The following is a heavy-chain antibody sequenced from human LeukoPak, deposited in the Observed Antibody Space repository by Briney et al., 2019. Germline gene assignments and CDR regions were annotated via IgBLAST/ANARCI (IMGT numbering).Heavy chain of an antibody. D-gene: IGHD5-24*01. CDR2: ISYDGSNE. Sequence: GRSLRLSCAAFGFIFSSDAMHWVRQAPDKGLEWVALISYDGSNEYYADSVKGRFTISRDNSKNTPYLQMNSLRPEDTAMYYCARETDGLDYWGQGTLVTVSS. CDR1: GFIFSSDA. CDR3: ARETDGLDY. V-gene: IGHV3-30-3*01. J-gene: IGHJ4*02.